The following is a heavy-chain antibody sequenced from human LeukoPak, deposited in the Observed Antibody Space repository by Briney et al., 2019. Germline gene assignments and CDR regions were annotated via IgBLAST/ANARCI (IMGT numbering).Heavy chain of an antibody. D-gene: IGHD3-10*01. Sequence: GGSLRLSCVASGFTFSSNGMHWVRQAPGKGLEWVTFIQYDGSKKYYADSVKGRFTISRDNSKNTLYLEMNSLRAEDTAVYYCAKDLIGVYGSGSYCFDYWGQGTLVTVSS. CDR1: GFTFSSNG. CDR3: AKDLIGVYGSGSYCFDY. J-gene: IGHJ4*02. CDR2: IQYDGSKK. V-gene: IGHV3-30*02.